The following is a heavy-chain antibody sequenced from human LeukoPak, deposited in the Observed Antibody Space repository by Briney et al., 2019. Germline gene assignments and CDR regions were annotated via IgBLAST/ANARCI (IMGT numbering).Heavy chain of an antibody. CDR3: ARVGKPGTGYGMDV. V-gene: IGHV3-21*01. CDR2: ISSSSSYI. CDR1: GFTFSSYS. J-gene: IGHJ6*02. Sequence: GGSLRLSCAASGFTFSSYSMNWVRQAPGKGLEWVSPISSSSSYIYYADSVKGRFTISRDNAKNPLYLQMNSLRAEDTAVYYCARVGKPGTGYGMDVWGQGTTVTVSS. D-gene: IGHD2-8*02.